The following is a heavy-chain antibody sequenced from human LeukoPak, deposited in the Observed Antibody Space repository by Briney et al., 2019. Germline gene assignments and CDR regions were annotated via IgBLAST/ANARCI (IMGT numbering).Heavy chain of an antibody. CDR2: IYTSGST. J-gene: IGHJ6*03. Sequence: PSETLSLTCTVSGGPISSYYWSWIRQPAGKGLEWIGRIYTSGSTNYNPSLKSRVTMSVDTSKNQFSLKLSSVTAADTAVYYCARAPRIQLWRDYYYYYYMDVWGKGTTVTISS. V-gene: IGHV4-4*07. CDR1: GGPISSYY. D-gene: IGHD5-18*01. CDR3: ARAPRIQLWRDYYYYYYMDV.